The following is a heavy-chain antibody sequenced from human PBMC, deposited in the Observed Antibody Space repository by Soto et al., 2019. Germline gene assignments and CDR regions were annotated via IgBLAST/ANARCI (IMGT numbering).Heavy chain of an antibody. J-gene: IGHJ6*02. CDR2: IYSGGNT. Sequence: VGSLRLSCAASGFTVSSNYMSWVRQAPGKGLEWVSVIYSGGNTYYADSVKGRFTISRDNSKNTLYLQMNSLRAEDTAVYYCARVSYYGSGSISYYYGMDVWGQGTTVTVSS. V-gene: IGHV3-53*01. CDR3: ARVSYYGSGSISYYYGMDV. D-gene: IGHD3-10*01. CDR1: GFTVSSNY.